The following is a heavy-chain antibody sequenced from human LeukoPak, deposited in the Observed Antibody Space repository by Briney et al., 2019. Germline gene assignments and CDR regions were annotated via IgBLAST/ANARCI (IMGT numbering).Heavy chain of an antibody. CDR2: ISAYNGNT. CDR1: GYTFTSYG. J-gene: IGHJ4*02. CDR3: ARTDSSTSCYMGGGSCHLPH. Sequence: ASVKVSCKASGYTFTSYGISWVRQAPGQGLEWIGWISAYNGNTNYAQKLQGRVTMTTDTSTSTAYMELRSLRSDDTAVYYCARTDSSTSCYMGGGSCHLPHWGQGTLVTVSS. D-gene: IGHD2-2*01. V-gene: IGHV1-18*01.